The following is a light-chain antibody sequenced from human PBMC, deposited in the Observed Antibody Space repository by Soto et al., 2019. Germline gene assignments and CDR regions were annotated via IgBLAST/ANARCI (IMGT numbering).Light chain of an antibody. CDR3: SSYAGSYTWV. J-gene: IGLJ3*02. Sequence: QSALTQPRSVSGSPGQSVTISCTGTSSDVGGYKYVSWYQQHPGKAPKLMIYDVSNRPSGVPDRFSGSKSGNTASLTISGLQAEDGADYYCSSYAGSYTWVFGGGTKLTVL. V-gene: IGLV2-11*01. CDR1: SSDVGGYKY. CDR2: DVS.